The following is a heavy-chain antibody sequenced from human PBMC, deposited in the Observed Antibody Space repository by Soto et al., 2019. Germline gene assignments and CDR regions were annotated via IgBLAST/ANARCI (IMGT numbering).Heavy chain of an antibody. Sequence: ASVKVSCKASGYTFTSYDINWVRQATGQGLEWMGWMNPNSGNTGYAQKFQGRVTMTRNTSISTAYMELSSLRSEDTAVYYCAEVRRRTMIANKWSDPWGQGTLVTVSS. D-gene: IGHD3-22*01. J-gene: IGHJ5*02. CDR1: GYTFTSYD. CDR2: MNPNSGNT. V-gene: IGHV1-8*01. CDR3: AEVRRRTMIANKWSDP.